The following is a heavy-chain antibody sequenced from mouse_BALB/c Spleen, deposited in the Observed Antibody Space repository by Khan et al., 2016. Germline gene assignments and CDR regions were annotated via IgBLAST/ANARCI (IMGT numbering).Heavy chain of an antibody. CDR2: INPDSSTI. CDR3: ARNNYGSSPYYFDY. J-gene: IGHJ2*01. V-gene: IGHV4-1*02. D-gene: IGHD1-1*01. Sequence: EVQLQESGGGLVQPGGSLKLSCAASGFDFSKYWMSWVRQAPGKGLEWIGEINPDSSTINYTPSLKDKFIISRDNAKNTLYLQMSKVRSEDTALYYCARNNYGSSPYYFDYGGQGTTLTVSS. CDR1: GFDFSKYW.